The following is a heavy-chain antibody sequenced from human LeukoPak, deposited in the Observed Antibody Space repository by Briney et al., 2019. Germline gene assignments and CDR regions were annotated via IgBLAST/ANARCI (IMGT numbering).Heavy chain of an antibody. J-gene: IGHJ4*02. CDR2: IDPADSDT. V-gene: IGHV5-51*01. Sequence: GESLKISCKGSGYSFTRYWIGWVRQMPGKGLEWMGIIDPADSDTRYSPSFQGQVTISADKSTNTAYLQWSSLRASDTGIYFCARRPEAAHASFAFWGQGTLVTVSS. CDR3: ARRPEAAHASFAF. D-gene: IGHD6-13*01. CDR1: GYSFTRYW.